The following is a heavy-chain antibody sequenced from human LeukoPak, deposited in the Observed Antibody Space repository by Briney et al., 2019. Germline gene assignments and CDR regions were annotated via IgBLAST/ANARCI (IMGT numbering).Heavy chain of an antibody. CDR2: ISYDGSNK. Sequence: PGRSLRLSCAASGFTFSSYAMHWVRQAPGKGLEWVAVISYDGSNKYYADSVKGRFTISRDNSKNTLYLQMNSLRAEDTAVYYCARPLRWNWFDPWGQGTLVTVSS. J-gene: IGHJ5*02. CDR3: ARPLRWNWFDP. V-gene: IGHV3-30-3*01. CDR1: GFTFSSYA.